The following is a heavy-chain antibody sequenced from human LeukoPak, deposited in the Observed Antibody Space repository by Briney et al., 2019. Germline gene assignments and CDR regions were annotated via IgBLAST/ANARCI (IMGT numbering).Heavy chain of an antibody. CDR3: AKDLSSGWYAEYFQH. V-gene: IGHV3-23*01. D-gene: IGHD6-19*01. Sequence: GGSLRLSCAASGFTFSSYAMSWVGPAPGTGLEWVSAISGSSGSTYYADSVKGRFTISRDNSKNTPYLQMNSLRAVDTAVYYCAKDLSSGWYAEYFQHWGQGTLVTVSS. J-gene: IGHJ1*01. CDR1: GFTFSSYA. CDR2: ISGSSGST.